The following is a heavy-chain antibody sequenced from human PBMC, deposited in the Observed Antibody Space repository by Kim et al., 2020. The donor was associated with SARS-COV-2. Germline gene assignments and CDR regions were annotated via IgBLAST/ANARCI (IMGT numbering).Heavy chain of an antibody. J-gene: IGHJ5*02. CDR1: GGSLSSDY. CDR2: ISYRGST. D-gene: IGHD3-10*01. V-gene: IGHV4-59*08. Sequence: SETLSLTCTVSGGSLSSDYWSWLRQPQGKGLEWIGYISYRGSTHDNPSLESRVSISADTSKNQCSLKVNSVTAADTAVYYCARQETRMVRGVEWFGPWGRGPLVAVSS. CDR3: ARQETRMVRGVEWFGP.